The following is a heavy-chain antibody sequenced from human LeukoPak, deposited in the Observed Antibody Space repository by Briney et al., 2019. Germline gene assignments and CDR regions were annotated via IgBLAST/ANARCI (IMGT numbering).Heavy chain of an antibody. CDR1: GFTFSSYW. CDR3: AKDRGRTTVTPIDY. CDR2: ISGTAENT. J-gene: IGHJ4*02. V-gene: IGHV3-23*01. Sequence: PGGSLRLSCAASGFTFSSYWMSWVRQAPGKGLEWVSAISGTAENTYYADSVKGRFTISRDNSKNTLYLQMNSLRAEDTAVYYCAKDRGRTTVTPIDYWGQGTLVTVSS. D-gene: IGHD4-17*01.